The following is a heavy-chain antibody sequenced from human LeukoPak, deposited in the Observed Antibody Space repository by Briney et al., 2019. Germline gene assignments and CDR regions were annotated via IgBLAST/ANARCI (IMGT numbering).Heavy chain of an antibody. Sequence: ASVKVSCKASGYPFTSYYMHWVRQAPGQGLEWMGIINPSGGSTNYAQKFQGRVTMTRDMSTSTVYMELSSLRSGDTAVYYCARGGSGSYPYYMDVWGKGTTVTVSS. D-gene: IGHD1-26*01. CDR2: INPSGGST. J-gene: IGHJ6*03. CDR3: ARGGSGSYPYYMDV. V-gene: IGHV1-46*01. CDR1: GYPFTSYY.